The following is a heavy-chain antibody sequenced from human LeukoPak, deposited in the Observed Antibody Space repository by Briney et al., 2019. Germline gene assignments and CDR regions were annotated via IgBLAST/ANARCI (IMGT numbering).Heavy chain of an antibody. D-gene: IGHD3-10*01. CDR2: LSPIFATT. CDR3: ARVGENYGSGTYWDAFNI. J-gene: IGHJ3*02. CDR1: GGSFSNYV. Sequence: SVKVSCKTSGGSFSNYVINWVRQAPGQGLEWMGGLSPIFATTNYAQKFQGRVTITADASTSTAYMELSSLRSEDTAVYYCARVGENYGSGTYWDAFNIWGQGTMVTVSS. V-gene: IGHV1-69*13.